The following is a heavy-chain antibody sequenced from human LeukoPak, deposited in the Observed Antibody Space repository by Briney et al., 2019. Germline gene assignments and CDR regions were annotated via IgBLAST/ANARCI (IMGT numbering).Heavy chain of an antibody. CDR1: GYTFTSYD. V-gene: IGHV1-8*01. Sequence: ASVKVSCKASGYTFTSYDINWVRQATGQGLEWMGWMNPNSGNTGYAQKFQGRVTMIRNTSISTAYMELSSLRSEDTAVYYCARVYGRLHYYDSSGYRALHYWGQGTLVTVSS. CDR3: ARVYGRLHYYDSSGYRALHY. D-gene: IGHD3-22*01. J-gene: IGHJ4*02. CDR2: MNPNSGNT.